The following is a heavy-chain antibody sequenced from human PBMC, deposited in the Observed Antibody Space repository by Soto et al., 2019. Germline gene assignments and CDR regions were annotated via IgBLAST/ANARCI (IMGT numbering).Heavy chain of an antibody. J-gene: IGHJ3*02. V-gene: IGHV3-23*01. CDR2: ISGSGGST. Sequence: EVQLLESGGGLVQPGGSLRLSCAASGFTFSSYAMSWVRQAPGKGLEWVSAISGSGGSTYYADSVKGRFTISRDNSKNTLYMQMNSLRAEDTAVDYGVEYQLLLRAFDIWGQGTMVTVSS. D-gene: IGHD2-2*01. CDR3: VEYQLLLRAFDI. CDR1: GFTFSSYA.